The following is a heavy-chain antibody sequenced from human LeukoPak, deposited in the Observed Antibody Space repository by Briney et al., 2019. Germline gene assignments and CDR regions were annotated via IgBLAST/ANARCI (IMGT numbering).Heavy chain of an antibody. CDR1: GYSFTSYW. CDR3: ASWTVPYYYDSSGYFDY. J-gene: IGHJ4*02. D-gene: IGHD3-22*01. Sequence: PGESLKISCKGSGYSFTSYWIGWVRQMPGKGLEWMGIIYPGDSDTRYSPSFQGQVTISADKSISTAYLQWSSLKASDTAVYYCASWTVPYYYDSSGYFDYWGQGTLVTVSS. V-gene: IGHV5-51*01. CDR2: IYPGDSDT.